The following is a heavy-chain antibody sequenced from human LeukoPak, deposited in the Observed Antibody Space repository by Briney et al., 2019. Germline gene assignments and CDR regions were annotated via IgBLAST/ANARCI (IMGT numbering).Heavy chain of an antibody. CDR3: AKTIQWPYYFDY. CDR2: ISGSDGST. Sequence: GGSLRLSCAASGFSFSSYAMSWVRQAPGKGLEWVSAISGSDGSTYYADSVKGRFTISRDNSKNALYLQMNSLRAEDTAVYYCAKTIQWPYYFDYWGQGTLVTVSS. V-gene: IGHV3-23*01. D-gene: IGHD6-19*01. J-gene: IGHJ4*02. CDR1: GFSFSSYA.